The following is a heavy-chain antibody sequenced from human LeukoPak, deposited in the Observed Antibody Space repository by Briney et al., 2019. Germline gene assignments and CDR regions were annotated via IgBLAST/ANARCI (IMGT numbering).Heavy chain of an antibody. CDR1: GGSFSGYY. CDR2: INHSGST. V-gene: IGHV4-34*01. Sequence: PSETLSLTCAVYGGSFSGYYWSWIRQPPGKGLEWIGEINHSGSTNYNPSLKSRVTISVDTSKNQFSLKLSSVTAADTAVYYCARDTAFDPWGQGTLVTVSS. J-gene: IGHJ5*02. CDR3: ARDTAFDP.